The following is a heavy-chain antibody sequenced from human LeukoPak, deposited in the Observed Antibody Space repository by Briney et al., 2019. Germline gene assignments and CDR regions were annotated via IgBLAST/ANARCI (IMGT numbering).Heavy chain of an antibody. D-gene: IGHD6-19*01. V-gene: IGHV1-2*02. Sequence: ASVKVSCKASGYTFTGYYMHWVRQAPGQGLEWMGWINPNSGGTNYAQKFQGRVTMTRDTSISTAHMELSRLRSDDTAVYYCARGRGMYNSGPFYFDYWGQGTLVTVSS. J-gene: IGHJ4*02. CDR1: GYTFTGYY. CDR3: ARGRGMYNSGPFYFDY. CDR2: INPNSGGT.